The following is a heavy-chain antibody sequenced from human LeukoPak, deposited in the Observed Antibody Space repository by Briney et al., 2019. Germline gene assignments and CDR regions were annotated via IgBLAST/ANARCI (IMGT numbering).Heavy chain of an antibody. Sequence: PSETLSLTCAVSGYSISSGYYWGWIRQPPGKGLEWIGSIYHSGSTYYNPSLKSRVTISVDTSKNQFSLKLSSVTAADTAVYYCARLGITIRALTPFDYWGQGNLVTVSS. D-gene: IGHD3-10*01. CDR1: GYSISSGYY. CDR3: ARLGITIRALTPFDY. J-gene: IGHJ4*02. CDR2: IYHSGST. V-gene: IGHV4-38-2*01.